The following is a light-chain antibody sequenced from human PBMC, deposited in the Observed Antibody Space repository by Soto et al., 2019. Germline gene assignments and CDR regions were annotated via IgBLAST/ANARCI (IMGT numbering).Light chain of an antibody. J-gene: IGKJ4*02. CDR1: QSVSSY. CDR2: DAS. V-gene: IGKV3-11*01. CDR3: HSSSASLAP. Sequence: ASQSVSSYLAWYQQKPGQAPRLLIYDASNRATGIPARFSGSVSGTDFTRAMSAVAADLLALYSYHSSSASLAPLGGGTKVDIK.